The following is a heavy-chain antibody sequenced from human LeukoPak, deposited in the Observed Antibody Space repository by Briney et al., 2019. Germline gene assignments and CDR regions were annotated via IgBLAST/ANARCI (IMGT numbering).Heavy chain of an antibody. CDR3: ARDKYYDSSGYYSLAY. CDR2: ISSSSSTI. Sequence: PGGSLRLSCAASGFTFSSYSMNWVRQAPGKGLEWVSYISSSSSTIYYADSVKGRFTISRDNAKNSLYLQMNSLRDEDTAVYYCARDKYYDSSGYYSLAYWGQGTLVTVSS. J-gene: IGHJ4*02. D-gene: IGHD3-22*01. CDR1: GFTFSSYS. V-gene: IGHV3-48*02.